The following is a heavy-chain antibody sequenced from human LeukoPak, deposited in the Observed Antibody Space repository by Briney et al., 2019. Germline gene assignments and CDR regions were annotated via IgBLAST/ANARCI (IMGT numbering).Heavy chain of an antibody. J-gene: IGHJ4*02. CDR3: ARDSSPEGLDF. Sequence: GGSLRLSCAASGFTFSDFWMHWVRQAPGKGLVWVARIRGDGSSTTYAGSVRGRFTISRDNAKNTLYLQMNTLRAEDTAVYYCARDSSPEGLDFWGQGTLVTVSS. V-gene: IGHV3-74*01. CDR1: GFTFSDFW. CDR2: IRGDGSST.